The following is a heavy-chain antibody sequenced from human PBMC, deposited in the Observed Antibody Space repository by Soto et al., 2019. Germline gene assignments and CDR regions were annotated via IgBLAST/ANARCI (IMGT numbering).Heavy chain of an antibody. Sequence: GASVKVSCKASGYTFTSYAMHWVRQAPGQRLEWMGWINAGNGNTKYSQKFQGRVTITRDTSASTAYMELSSLRSEDTAVYYCARQRAVAGLGDDYYYYYGMDVWGQGTTVTVSS. CDR3: ARQRAVAGLGDDYYYYYGMDV. CDR2: INAGNGNT. V-gene: IGHV1-3*01. CDR1: GYTFTSYA. D-gene: IGHD6-19*01. J-gene: IGHJ6*02.